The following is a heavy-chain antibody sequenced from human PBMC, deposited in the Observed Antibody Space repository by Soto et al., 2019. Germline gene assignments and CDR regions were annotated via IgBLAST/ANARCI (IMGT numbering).Heavy chain of an antibody. CDR2: IRGGGVGT. CDR3: AIDFISDRETFNFDS. J-gene: IGHJ4*02. Sequence: EVQLLESGGGLVQPGGSLRLSCAASGFSFSNYAMNWVRQAPGQGLEWVSGIRGGGVGTYYADSVKGRFIISRDNSKKTVYIHLNRLIAEDPAFYYCAIDFISDRETFNFDSWGQGTLVTVSS. D-gene: IGHD1-26*01. V-gene: IGHV3-23*01. CDR1: GFSFSNYA.